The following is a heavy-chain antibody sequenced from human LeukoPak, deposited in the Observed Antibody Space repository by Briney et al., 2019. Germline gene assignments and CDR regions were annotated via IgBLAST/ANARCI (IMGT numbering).Heavy chain of an antibody. CDR1: GGSVSSDNYS. J-gene: IGHJ4*02. CDR2: IYHTGGT. V-gene: IGHV4-30-2*01. D-gene: IGHD3-10*01. CDR3: ARTMVRGEMDF. Sequence: PSETLSLTCAVSGGSVSSDNYSWSWVRQPPGKGLEWIGYIYHTGGTYYNPSLKSRVTISIDRSQNQFSLKLSSVTAADTAVYYCARTMVRGEMDFWGQGALVTVSS.